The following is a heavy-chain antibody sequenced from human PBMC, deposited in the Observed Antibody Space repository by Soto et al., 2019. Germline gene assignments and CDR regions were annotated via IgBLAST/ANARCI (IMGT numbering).Heavy chain of an antibody. V-gene: IGHV2-5*02. CDR3: AHLTTGGFYFDY. D-gene: IGHD4-17*01. CDR1: GFPLRNSGVG. CDR2: IYWDDDK. Sequence: QITLKESGPTLVKPTQTLTLTCTFSGFPLRNSGVGVGWIRQPPGKALEGLALIYWDDDKRYSPSLKSRLTITKDTSKNQVVITMTTMDPVDTATYYCAHLTTGGFYFDYWGQGTLVTVSS. J-gene: IGHJ4*02.